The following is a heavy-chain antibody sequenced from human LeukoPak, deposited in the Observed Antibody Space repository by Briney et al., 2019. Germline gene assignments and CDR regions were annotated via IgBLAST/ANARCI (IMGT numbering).Heavy chain of an antibody. J-gene: IGHJ4*02. D-gene: IGHD6-13*01. CDR1: GGPISSSSYY. CDR3: ARSIRIRGIAPAADFDY. Sequence: SETLSLTCTVSGGPISSSSYYWGWIRQPPGKGLEWIASIFYSGNTFYNPSLKSRVTISVDTPKNQFSLSLRSVTAADPVVYYCARSIRIRGIAPAADFDYWGGGTLVTVSS. V-gene: IGHV4-39*01. CDR2: IFYSGNT.